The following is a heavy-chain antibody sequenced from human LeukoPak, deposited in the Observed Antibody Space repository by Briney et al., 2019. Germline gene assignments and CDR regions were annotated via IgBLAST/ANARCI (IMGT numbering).Heavy chain of an antibody. CDR3: ARDRPHNWFDP. CDR2: TSPSGGHT. CDR1: GYPFPNYY. V-gene: IGHV1-46*01. J-gene: IGHJ5*02. Sequence: ASVKLSCKTSGYPFPNYYIHWVRQAPGGGLEWVGVTSPSGGHTNYAERFQGRVTLTMDTSTTTVYMELSSLTSEDTALYYCARDRPHNWFDPWGQGTLVTVSP.